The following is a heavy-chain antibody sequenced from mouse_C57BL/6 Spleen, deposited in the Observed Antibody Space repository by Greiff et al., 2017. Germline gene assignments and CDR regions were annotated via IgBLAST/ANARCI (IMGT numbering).Heavy chain of an antibody. D-gene: IGHD3-3*01. CDR1: GYTFTSYW. J-gene: IGHJ2*01. CDR2: IDPSDSET. V-gene: IGHV1-52*01. CDR3: TRTGVIGQLDY. Sequence: QVQLQQPGAELVRPGSSVKLSCKASGYTFTSYWMNWVKQRPIQGLEWIGNIDPSDSETNYNQKFKDKATLTVDKSSRTAYMQLSSLTSEDSAVYYGTRTGVIGQLDYWGQGTTLTVAS.